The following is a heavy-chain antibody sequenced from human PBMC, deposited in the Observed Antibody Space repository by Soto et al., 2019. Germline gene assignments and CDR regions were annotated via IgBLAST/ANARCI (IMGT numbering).Heavy chain of an antibody. CDR2: IYHSGST. J-gene: IGHJ6*02. CDR3: ARHVLRFLEWSDYYYYYGMDV. D-gene: IGHD3-3*01. V-gene: IGHV4-4*02. Sequence: SETLSLTCAVSGGSISSSNWWSWVRQPPGKGLEWIGEIYHSGSTNYNPSLKSRVTISVDKSKNQFSLKLSSVTAADTAVYYCARHVLRFLEWSDYYYYYGMDVWGQGTTVTVSS. CDR1: GGSISSSNW.